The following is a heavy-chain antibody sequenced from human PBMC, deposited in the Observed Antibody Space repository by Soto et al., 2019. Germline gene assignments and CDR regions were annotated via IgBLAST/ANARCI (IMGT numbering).Heavy chain of an antibody. J-gene: IGHJ4*02. CDR2: ISGSGGRT. D-gene: IGHD4-17*01. CDR1: GFTFSSYA. Sequence: PGGSLRLSCAASGFTFSSYAMSWVRHAPGKGLEWFSAISGSGGRTYYADSVKGRFTISRDNSKNTLYLQMNSLRAEDAAVDYCAKDPAWDYGDYEGQYYFDYWGQGTLVTVSS. CDR3: AKDPAWDYGDYEGQYYFDY. V-gene: IGHV3-23*01.